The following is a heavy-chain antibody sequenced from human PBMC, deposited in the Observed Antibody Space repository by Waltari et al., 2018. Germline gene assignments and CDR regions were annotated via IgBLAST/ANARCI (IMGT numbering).Heavy chain of an antibody. CDR3: ASGQLGEDDAFDI. CDR2: IYYSGST. V-gene: IGHV4-59*01. J-gene: IGHJ3*02. Sequence: QVQLQESGPGLVKPSETLSLTCTVSGGPISSYYWSWIRQPPGKGLEWIGYIYYSGSTNYNPSLKSRVTISVDTSKNQFSLKLSSVTAADTAVYYCASGQLGEDDAFDIWGQGTMVTVSS. CDR1: GGPISSYY. D-gene: IGHD3-10*01.